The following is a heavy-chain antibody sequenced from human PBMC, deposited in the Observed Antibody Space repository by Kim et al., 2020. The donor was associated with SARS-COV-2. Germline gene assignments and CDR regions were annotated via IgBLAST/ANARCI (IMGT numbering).Heavy chain of an antibody. V-gene: IGHV4-39*01. J-gene: IGHJ5*02. CDR2: IDNSGST. D-gene: IGHD2-21*02. Sequence: SETLSLTCTVYGGSISSGSYFWAWIRRPPGKGLEWIGHIDNSGSTYYTPSLKSSVIVSVDTSKNQFSLRVSSVTAADTAVYYCARRGAGGPPTARLDPWG. CDR3: ARRGAGGPPTARLDP. CDR1: GGSISSGSYF.